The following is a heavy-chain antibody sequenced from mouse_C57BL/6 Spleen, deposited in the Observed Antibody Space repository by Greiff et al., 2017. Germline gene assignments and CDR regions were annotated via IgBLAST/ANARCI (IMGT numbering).Heavy chain of an antibody. Sequence: VQLQQSGPELVKPGASVKISCKASGYAFSSSWMNWVKQRPGKGLEWIGRIYPGDGDTNYNGKFKGKATLTADKSSSTAYMQLRSLTSEDSAVYFCARRSTTVVGYFDVWGTGTTVTVSS. D-gene: IGHD1-1*01. J-gene: IGHJ1*03. CDR1: GYAFSSSW. V-gene: IGHV1-82*01. CDR3: ARRSTTVVGYFDV. CDR2: IYPGDGDT.